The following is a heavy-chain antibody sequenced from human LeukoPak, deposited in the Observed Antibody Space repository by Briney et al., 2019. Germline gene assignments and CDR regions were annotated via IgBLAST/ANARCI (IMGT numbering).Heavy chain of an antibody. CDR3: ARDLGTDYYYYGMDV. Sequence: GGSLRLSCAASGFTVSSNYMSCVRQAPGKGLEWVSVIYSGGSTYYADSVKGRFTISRDNSKNTLYLQMNSLRVEDTAVYYCARDLGTDYYYYGMDVWGQGTTVTVSS. CDR2: IYSGGST. CDR1: GFTVSSNY. D-gene: IGHD6-13*01. V-gene: IGHV3-66*01. J-gene: IGHJ6*02.